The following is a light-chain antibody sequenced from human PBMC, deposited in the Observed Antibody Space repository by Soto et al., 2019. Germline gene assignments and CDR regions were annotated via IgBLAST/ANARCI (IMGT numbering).Light chain of an antibody. J-gene: IGKJ4*01. CDR2: DAS. Sequence: DIQMTQSPSSLSASVGDRVTMTCDASQDIIKYLSWYQQKPGKAPKLLIYDASNLETGVPSRFSGSGSGTDFTFTISSLQPEDIATYYYQQYDNLPLTFGGGTKVDIK. V-gene: IGKV1-33*01. CDR3: QQYDNLPLT. CDR1: QDIIKY.